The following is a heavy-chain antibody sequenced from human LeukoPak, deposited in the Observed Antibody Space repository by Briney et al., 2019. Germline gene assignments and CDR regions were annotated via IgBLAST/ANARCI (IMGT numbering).Heavy chain of an antibody. CDR3: ARTRGRIMITFGGVHFDY. J-gene: IGHJ4*02. Sequence: SETLSLTCAVYGGSFSGYYWSWIRQPPGKGLEWIGEINHSGSTNYNPSLKSRVTISVDTSKNQFSLKLSSVTAADTAMYYCARTRGRIMITFGGVHFDYWGQGTLVTVSS. D-gene: IGHD3-16*01. CDR1: GGSFSGYY. CDR2: INHSGST. V-gene: IGHV4-34*01.